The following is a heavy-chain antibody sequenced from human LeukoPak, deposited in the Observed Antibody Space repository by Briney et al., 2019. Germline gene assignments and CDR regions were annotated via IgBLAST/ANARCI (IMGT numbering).Heavy chain of an antibody. Sequence: GGSLRLSCAASGFTFSSYAMSWVHQAPGKGLEWVSVISGSSTTDYADSVKGRFTISRDNSKNTLYLQMNSLRAEDTAVYYCAKDGVATGLTHFDYWGQGTLVTVSS. V-gene: IGHV3-23*01. CDR2: ISGSSTT. CDR1: GFTFSSYA. J-gene: IGHJ4*02. CDR3: AKDGVATGLTHFDY. D-gene: IGHD5-12*01.